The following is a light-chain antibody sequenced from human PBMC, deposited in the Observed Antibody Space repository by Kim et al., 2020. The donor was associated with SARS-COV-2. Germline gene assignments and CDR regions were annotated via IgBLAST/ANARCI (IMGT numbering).Light chain of an antibody. V-gene: IGKV3-15*01. J-gene: IGKJ1*01. CDR2: GAS. Sequence: SVSPGERATHSCRASQSVSSNLAWYQQKPGQAPRLLIYGASTRATGIPARFSGSGSGTEFTLTISSLQSEDFVVYYCQQYNNWWTFGQGTKVDIK. CDR1: QSVSSN. CDR3: QQYNNWWT.